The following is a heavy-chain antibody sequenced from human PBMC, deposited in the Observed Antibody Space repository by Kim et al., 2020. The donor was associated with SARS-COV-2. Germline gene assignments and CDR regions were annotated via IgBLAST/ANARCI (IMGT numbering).Heavy chain of an antibody. Sequence: SVKVSCKASGGTFSSYAISWVRQAPGQGLEWMGRIIPILGIANYAQKFQGRVTITADKSTSTAYMELSSLRSEDTAVYYCARDIWIQLWDYYYGMDVWGQGTTVTVSS. D-gene: IGHD5-18*01. V-gene: IGHV1-69*04. CDR1: GGTFSSYA. CDR2: IIPILGIA. CDR3: ARDIWIQLWDYYYGMDV. J-gene: IGHJ6*02.